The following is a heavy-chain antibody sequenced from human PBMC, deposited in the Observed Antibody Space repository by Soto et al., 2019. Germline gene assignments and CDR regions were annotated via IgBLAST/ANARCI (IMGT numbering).Heavy chain of an antibody. CDR2: IYYSGNT. V-gene: IGHV4-30-4*01. Sequence: LSLTCSVSGGSISSGYYYWSWIRQPPGKGLEWIGNIYYSGNTYYNPSLKSRLIISIDTSKNQFSLKVGSVTAADTAVYYCASMVTLYYYYGMDVWGQGTTVTVSS. J-gene: IGHJ6*02. CDR1: GGSISSGYYY. D-gene: IGHD5-18*01. CDR3: ASMVTLYYYYGMDV.